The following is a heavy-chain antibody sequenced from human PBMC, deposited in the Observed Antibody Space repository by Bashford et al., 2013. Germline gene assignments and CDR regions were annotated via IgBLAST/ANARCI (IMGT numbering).Heavy chain of an antibody. CDR1: GGTFSSYA. D-gene: IGHD4-23*01. J-gene: IGHJ1*01. CDR3: ATIIPPRGNYAPAEYFQH. CDR2: IIPILGIA. V-gene: IGHV1-69*10. Sequence: VASVKVSCKASGGTFSSYAISWVRQAPGQGLEWMGGIIPILGIANYAQKFQGRVTMTRNTSISTAYMELSSLRSEDTAVYYCATIIPPRGNYAPAEYFQHWGQGTLVTVSS.